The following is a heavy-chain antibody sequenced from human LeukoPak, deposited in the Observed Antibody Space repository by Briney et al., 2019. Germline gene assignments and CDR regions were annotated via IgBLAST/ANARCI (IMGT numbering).Heavy chain of an antibody. D-gene: IGHD4/OR15-4a*01. CDR2: MKEDGTEE. J-gene: IGHJ3*02. V-gene: IGHV3-7*01. CDR3: ARDPYATDGSNYAAFDI. Sequence: GGSLRLSCAASGFTFISSWMTWVRQAPGRGLEWVANMKEDGTEEYYLDSVKGRFTISRDNAKNSLYLQMNNLRAEDTALYYCARDPYATDGSNYAAFDIWGHGTMVAVSS. CDR1: GFTFISSW.